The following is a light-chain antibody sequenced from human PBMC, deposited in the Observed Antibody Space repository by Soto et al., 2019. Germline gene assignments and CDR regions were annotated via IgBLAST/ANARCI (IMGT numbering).Light chain of an antibody. V-gene: IGLV1-44*01. CDR3: AAWDDSLNVPYV. Sequence: HSVRTQVPSSSVTHGQGVPISSYRSSSKIGSNTVNWYQQLPGTAPKLLIYSNNQRPSGVPDRFSGSKSGTSASLAISGLQSEDEADYYCAAWDDSLNVPYVFGTGTKVTVL. J-gene: IGLJ1*01. CDR1: SSKIGSNT. CDR2: SNN.